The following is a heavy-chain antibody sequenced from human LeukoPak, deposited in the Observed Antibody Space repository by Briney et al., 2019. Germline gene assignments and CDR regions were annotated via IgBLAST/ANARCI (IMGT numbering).Heavy chain of an antibody. V-gene: IGHV1-8*01. Sequence: ASVKVSCKASGYTFTSYDINWVRQATGQGLEWMGWMNPNRGNTGYAQKFQGRVTMTRNTSISTAYMELSSLRSEDTAVYYCAGYVAYYDFWSGYSSSGYYYYYMDVWGKGTTVTVSS. D-gene: IGHD3-3*01. CDR1: GYTFTSYD. J-gene: IGHJ6*03. CDR2: MNPNRGNT. CDR3: AGYVAYYDFWSGYSSSGYYYYYMDV.